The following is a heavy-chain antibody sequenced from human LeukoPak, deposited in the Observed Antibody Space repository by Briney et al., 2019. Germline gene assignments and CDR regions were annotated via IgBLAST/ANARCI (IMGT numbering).Heavy chain of an antibody. CDR2: ISYDGSNK. CDR3: ARGPNGSGSPYYFDY. CDR1: GFTFSSYG. V-gene: IGHV3-30*03. J-gene: IGHJ4*02. Sequence: PGRSLRLSCAASGFTFSSYGMHWVRQAPGKGLEWVAVISYDGSNKYYADSVKGRFTISRDNSKNTLYLQMNSLRAEDTAVYYCARGPNGSGSPYYFDYWGQGTLVTVSS. D-gene: IGHD3-10*01.